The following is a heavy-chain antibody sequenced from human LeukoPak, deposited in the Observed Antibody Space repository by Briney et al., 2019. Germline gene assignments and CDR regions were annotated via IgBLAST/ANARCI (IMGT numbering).Heavy chain of an antibody. CDR2: IYYSGST. CDR1: GGSISSYY. V-gene: IGHV4-59*01. D-gene: IGHD6-13*01. Sequence: PSETLSLTCTVSGGSISSYYWSWIRQPPGTGLEWIGYIYYSGSTNYNPSLKSRVTISVDTSKNQFSLKLSSVTAADTAVYYCARVEQQLVLDYWGQGTLVTVSS. CDR3: ARVEQQLVLDY. J-gene: IGHJ4*02.